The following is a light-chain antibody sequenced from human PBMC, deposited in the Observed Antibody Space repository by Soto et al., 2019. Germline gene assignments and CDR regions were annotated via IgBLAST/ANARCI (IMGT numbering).Light chain of an antibody. Sequence: EIVLTQSPDSLAVSLGERATINCKSSQSVLYSSNNKNFLAWFQQKPGQPPKLLLYWASTRESGVPDRFSGSGSGTDFTLTISGLKAEDVAVYYCQQYYNTPRTFGQGTKVEIK. J-gene: IGKJ1*01. CDR2: WAS. V-gene: IGKV4-1*01. CDR3: QQYYNTPRT. CDR1: QSVLYSSNNKNF.